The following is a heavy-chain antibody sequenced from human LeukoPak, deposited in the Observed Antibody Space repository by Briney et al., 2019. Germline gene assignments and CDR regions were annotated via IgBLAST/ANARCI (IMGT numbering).Heavy chain of an antibody. V-gene: IGHV3-23*01. CDR1: GFTFSSYA. CDR3: AKGQSIIVGATDFDY. CDR2: ISGSGGST. J-gene: IGHJ4*02. D-gene: IGHD1-26*01. Sequence: GGSLRLSCAASGFTFSSYAMSWVRQAPGRGLGWVSSISGSGGSTYSADSVKGRFTISRDNSKNTLYPQVNSLRAEDTAAYFCAKGQSIIVGATDFDYWGQGTLVTVSS.